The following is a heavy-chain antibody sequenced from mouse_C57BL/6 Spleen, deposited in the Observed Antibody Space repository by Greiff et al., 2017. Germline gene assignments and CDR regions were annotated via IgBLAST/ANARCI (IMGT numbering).Heavy chain of an antibody. CDR3: ARSRLRRWYCDV. CDR1: GFTFSDYG. J-gene: IGHJ1*03. V-gene: IGHV5-15*04. Sequence: EVMLVESGGGLVQPGGSLTLSCAASGFTFSDYGMAWVRQAPRKGPEWVAFISNLAYSIYYADTVTGRFTISRENAKNTLDLEMSSLRSEDKAMYYCARSRLRRWYCDVWGTGTTVTVSA. D-gene: IGHD3-2*02. CDR2: ISNLAYSI.